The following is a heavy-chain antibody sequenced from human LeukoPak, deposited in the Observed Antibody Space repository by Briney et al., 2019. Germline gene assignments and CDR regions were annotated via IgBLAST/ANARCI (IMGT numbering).Heavy chain of an antibody. CDR1: GFTFSSYG. CDR3: AKGGNY. CDR2: ISYDGSNK. V-gene: IGHV3-30*18. J-gene: IGHJ4*02. Sequence: GGSLRLSCAASGFTFSSYGMHWVRQAPGKGLEWVAVISYDGSNKYYADSVRGRFTISRDNSKNTLYLQMNSLRAEDTAVYYCAKGGNYWGQGTLVTVSS. D-gene: IGHD3-16*01.